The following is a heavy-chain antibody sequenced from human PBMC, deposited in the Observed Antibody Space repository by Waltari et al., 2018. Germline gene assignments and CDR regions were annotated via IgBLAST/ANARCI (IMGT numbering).Heavy chain of an antibody. CDR2: ISISSSTI. CDR1: GFTFSSYS. CDR3: ASIVVSSSWYPDY. J-gene: IGHJ4*02. D-gene: IGHD6-13*01. V-gene: IGHV3-48*01. Sequence: EVQLVESGGGLVQPGGSLRLSCAASGFTFSSYSMNWVRQAPGKGLELVSYISISSSTIYYADSVKGRFTISRDNAKNSLYLQMNSLRAEDTAVYYCASIVVSSSWYPDYWGQGTLVTVSS.